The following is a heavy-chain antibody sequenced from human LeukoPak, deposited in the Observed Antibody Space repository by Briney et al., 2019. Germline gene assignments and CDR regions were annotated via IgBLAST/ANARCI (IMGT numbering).Heavy chain of an antibody. J-gene: IGHJ3*02. CDR3: SKEELVGATLKIAFDI. V-gene: IGHV3-21*01. CDR2: ISNSSSYI. CDR1: GFTFSSYS. D-gene: IGHD1-26*01. Sequence: GGSLRLSCAASGFTFSSYSMNWVRQAPGKGLEWVSSISNSSSYIYYADSVKGRFTISRDNAKNSLYLQMNSLRAEDTAVYYCSKEELVGATLKIAFDIWGEGPMVTVSS.